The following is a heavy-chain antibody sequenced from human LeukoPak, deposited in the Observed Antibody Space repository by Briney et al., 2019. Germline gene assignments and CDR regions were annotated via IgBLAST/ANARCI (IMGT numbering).Heavy chain of an antibody. D-gene: IGHD5-12*01. J-gene: IGHJ4*02. V-gene: IGHV4-4*07. CDR3: ARGTDMPPISGYYSFVY. CDR2: VSDTGRA. CDR1: GGSITGYY. Sequence: SETLSLTCTVSGGSITGYYWTWIRQPAGKGLEWIGRVSDTGRAYYNPSLERRVTISLDTSNNRFSLKVTSVTAADTAVYCARGTDMPPISGYYSFVYWGQGTLVSVSS.